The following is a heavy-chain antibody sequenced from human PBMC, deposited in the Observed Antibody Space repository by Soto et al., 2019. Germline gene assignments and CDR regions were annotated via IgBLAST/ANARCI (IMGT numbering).Heavy chain of an antibody. CDR2: IIPILGIA. V-gene: IGHV1-69*02. CDR1: GGTFSSYT. J-gene: IGHJ5*02. CDR3: ATVLCSSTSCYSGWFDP. Sequence: QVQLVQSGAEVKKPGSSVKVSCKASGGTFSSYTISWVRQAPGQGLEWMGRIIPILGIANYAQKFQGRVTITADKSTSTAYMELSSLRSEDTAVYYCATVLCSSTSCYSGWFDPWGQGTLVTVSS. D-gene: IGHD2-2*01.